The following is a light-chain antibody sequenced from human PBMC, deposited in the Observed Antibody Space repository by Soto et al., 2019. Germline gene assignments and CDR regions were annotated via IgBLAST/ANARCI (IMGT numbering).Light chain of an antibody. CDR1: SSDVGDYHY. V-gene: IGLV2-14*01. CDR3: CSYTSSSTLV. Sequence: QPVLTQPASVSGSPGQSITISCTGTSSDVGDYHYVSWYQQHPGKIPKLMIYEVSNRPSGVSNRFSGSKSGNTASLTISGLQAEDEADYYCCSYTSSSTLVFGGGTQLTVL. CDR2: EVS. J-gene: IGLJ2*01.